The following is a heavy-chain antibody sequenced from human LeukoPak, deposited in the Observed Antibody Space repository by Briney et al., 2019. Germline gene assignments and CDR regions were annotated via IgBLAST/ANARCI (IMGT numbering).Heavy chain of an antibody. J-gene: IGHJ5*02. Sequence: NASETLSLTCAVYGGSFSGYYWSWIRQPPGKGLEWIGEINHSGSTNYNPSLKSRVTISVDTSKNQFSLKLSSVTAADTAVYYCARVARDIVATIGDDNWFDPWGQGTLVTVSS. CDR2: INHSGST. CDR3: ARVARDIVATIGDDNWFDP. V-gene: IGHV4-34*01. D-gene: IGHD5-12*01. CDR1: GGSFSGYY.